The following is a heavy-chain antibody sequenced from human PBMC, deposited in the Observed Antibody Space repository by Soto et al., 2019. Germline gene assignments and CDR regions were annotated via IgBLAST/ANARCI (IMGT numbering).Heavy chain of an antibody. CDR1: GFTFSSYS. J-gene: IGHJ5*02. CDR2: LCSSNYA. D-gene: IGHD3-10*01. Sequence: EVQLVESGGGQVKPGGSLRLSCVGSGFTFSSYSVTWVRQAPGKGLEWVSSLCSSNYAQYIDSVKGRFTVSRDKALNSLFLQMNSLIVDDAAVYYCARLTGKFDFDPWGQGTLVTVSP. CDR3: ARLTGKFDFDP. V-gene: IGHV3-21*01.